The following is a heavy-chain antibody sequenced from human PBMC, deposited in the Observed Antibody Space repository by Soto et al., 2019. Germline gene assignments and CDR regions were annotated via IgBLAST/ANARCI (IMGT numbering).Heavy chain of an antibody. CDR3: ARSTSSTLSYDYGMDV. V-gene: IGHV3-30*03. CDR2: ISFDGGNQ. J-gene: IGHJ6*02. Sequence: HPGGSLRLSCAASGFTFSRYWMNWVRQAPGKGLGWVTFISFDGGNQYYADSVKGRFTVSRDNSENTLSLQMNSLRGDDTAVYYCARSTSSTLSYDYGMDVWGQGTTVTVSS. CDR1: GFTFSRYW. D-gene: IGHD6-6*01.